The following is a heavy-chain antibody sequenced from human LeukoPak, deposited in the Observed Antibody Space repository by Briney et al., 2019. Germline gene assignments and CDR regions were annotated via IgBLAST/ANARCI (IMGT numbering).Heavy chain of an antibody. CDR2: INPNSGGT. CDR3: ARDRVAATRSVWFDP. J-gene: IGHJ5*02. Sequence: ASVKVSCKASGYTFTGYYMHWVRQAPGQGLEWMGWINPNSGGTNYAQKFQGRVTMTRDTSISTAYMELSRLRSDDTAVYYCARDRVAATRSVWFDPWGQGTLVTVSS. D-gene: IGHD2-15*01. V-gene: IGHV1-2*02. CDR1: GYTFTGYY.